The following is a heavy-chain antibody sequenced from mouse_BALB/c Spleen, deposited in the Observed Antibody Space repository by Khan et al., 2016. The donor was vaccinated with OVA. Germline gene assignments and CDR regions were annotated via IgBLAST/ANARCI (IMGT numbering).Heavy chain of an antibody. V-gene: IGHV8-6*01. J-gene: IGHJ1*01. Sequence: QVQLKESGPGILQPSQTLSLTCSFSGFSLNTFGMGVSWIRQPSGKDLELLAHIYWDDDKHYHPSLKSRLTISKDTSNNQVFLKITTVDTADTATDYCARRAGIYYGSSYGYFDVWGAGTTVTVSS. D-gene: IGHD1-1*01. CDR1: GFSLNTFGMG. CDR3: ARRAGIYYGSSYGYFDV. CDR2: IYWDDDK.